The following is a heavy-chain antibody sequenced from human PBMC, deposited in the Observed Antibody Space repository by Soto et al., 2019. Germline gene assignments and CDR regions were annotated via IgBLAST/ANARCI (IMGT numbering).Heavy chain of an antibody. J-gene: IGHJ5*02. Sequence: ASVKVSCKVSGYTLTELSMHWVRQAPGKGLEWMGGFDPEDGETIYAQKFQGRVTMTEDTSTDTAYMELSSLRSEDTAVYYCATGGGDFWSGHTIRNWFDPWGQGTLVTVSS. D-gene: IGHD3-3*01. CDR2: FDPEDGET. V-gene: IGHV1-24*01. CDR3: ATGGGDFWSGHTIRNWFDP. CDR1: GYTLTELS.